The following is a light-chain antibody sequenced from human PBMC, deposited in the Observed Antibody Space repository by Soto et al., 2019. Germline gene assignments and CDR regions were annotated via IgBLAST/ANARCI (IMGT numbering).Light chain of an antibody. CDR2: EVS. CDR3: SSYTSRSTI. J-gene: IGLJ2*01. V-gene: IGLV2-14*01. CDR1: SSDVDFYRY. Sequence: QSVLTQPASVSGSPGQSITISCTGTSSDVDFYRYVSWYQQHPAKAPKLIIYEVSTRPSGVSHRFSGSKSGNTASLTISGLQAEDEADYYCSSYTSRSTIFGGGTQLTVL.